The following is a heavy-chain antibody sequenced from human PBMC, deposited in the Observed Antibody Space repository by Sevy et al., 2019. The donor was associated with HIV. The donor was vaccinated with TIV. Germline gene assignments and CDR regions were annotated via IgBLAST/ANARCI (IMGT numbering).Heavy chain of an antibody. Sequence: GGSLRLSCAASGFTFSDYYMTWIRQAPGKGLEWVSYVGSSVSNTHYADSVKGRFIISRDNAKDSLYLQMNGLRAEDTALYYCARVYCSDSHCEEDFGMDVWGQGTTVTVSS. V-gene: IGHV3-11*04. CDR1: GFTFSDYY. J-gene: IGHJ6*02. CDR3: ARVYCSDSHCEEDFGMDV. D-gene: IGHD2-15*01. CDR2: VGSSVSNT.